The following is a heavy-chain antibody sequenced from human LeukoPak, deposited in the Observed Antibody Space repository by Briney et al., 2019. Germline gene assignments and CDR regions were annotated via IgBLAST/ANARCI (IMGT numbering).Heavy chain of an antibody. CDR2: ISNSGGST. CDR1: GFTFSSYA. V-gene: IGHV3-23*01. J-gene: IGHJ4*02. D-gene: IGHD2/OR15-2a*01. Sequence: GGSLRLSCAASGFTFSSYAMSWVRQAPGKGLEWVSGISNSGGSTPYADSVRGRLTISRDNSKNTLYLQMTSLRAEDTAVYYCAKGPLSHFDYWGQGTLVTVSS. CDR3: AKGPLSHFDY.